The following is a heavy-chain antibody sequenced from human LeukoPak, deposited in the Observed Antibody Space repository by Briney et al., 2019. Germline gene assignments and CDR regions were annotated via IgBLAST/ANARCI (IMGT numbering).Heavy chain of an antibody. CDR2: IYYSGST. CDR3: ARHVRSSWNRLRQPDGNWFDP. Sequence: TSETLSLTCAVYGGSFSGYYWGWIRQPPGKGLEWIGSIYYSGSTYYNPSLKSRVTISVDTSKNQFSLKLSSVTAADTAVYYCARHVRSSWNRLRQPDGNWFDPWGQGTLVTVSS. D-gene: IGHD6-13*01. V-gene: IGHV4-39*01. CDR1: GGSFSGYY. J-gene: IGHJ5*02.